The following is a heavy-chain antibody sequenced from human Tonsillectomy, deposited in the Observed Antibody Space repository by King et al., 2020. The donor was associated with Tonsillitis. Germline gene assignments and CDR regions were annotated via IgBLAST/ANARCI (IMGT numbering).Heavy chain of an antibody. CDR2: ISYDGSNT. V-gene: IGHV3-30*18. CDR1: GFTFSSYG. D-gene: IGHD3-10*01. J-gene: IGHJ4*02. Sequence: VQLVESGGGVAQPGRSLRLSCAASGFTFSSYGMHWVRQAPGKGLEWVAVISYDGSNTYDADSVKGRFTISRDNSKNTLYLQMNSLRAEDTAVYYCAKDRYGSGSYLDYWGQGTLVTVSS. CDR3: AKDRYGSGSYLDY.